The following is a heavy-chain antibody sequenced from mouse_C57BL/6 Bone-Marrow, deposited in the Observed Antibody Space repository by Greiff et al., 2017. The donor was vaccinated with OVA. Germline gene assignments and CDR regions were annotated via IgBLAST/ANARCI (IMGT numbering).Heavy chain of an antibody. Sequence: EVQLQQSGTVLARPGASVKMSCKTSGYTFTSYWMHWVKQRPGQGLEWIGALYPGNSDTRYNQKFKGKAKLTAVTSASTAYMELSSLTNEDSAVYYCTGDYYGSSSFAYWGQGTLVTVSA. J-gene: IGHJ3*01. CDR2: LYPGNSDT. CDR1: GYTFTSYW. CDR3: TGDYYGSSSFAY. V-gene: IGHV1-5*01. D-gene: IGHD1-1*01.